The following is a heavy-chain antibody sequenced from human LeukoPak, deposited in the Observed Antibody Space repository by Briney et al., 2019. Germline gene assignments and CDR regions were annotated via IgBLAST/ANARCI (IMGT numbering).Heavy chain of an antibody. CDR1: GASISSYY. V-gene: IGHV4-59*08. Sequence: TSETLSLTCTVSGASISSYYWSWIRQPPGKGLEWLGYVYYSGSTNYNPSLKSRVTISVDTSKNQFSLKLSSVTAADTAVYYCARLPAAGTSDRWGQGTMVTVSS. CDR2: VYYSGST. D-gene: IGHD6-13*01. CDR3: ARLPAAGTSDR. J-gene: IGHJ3*01.